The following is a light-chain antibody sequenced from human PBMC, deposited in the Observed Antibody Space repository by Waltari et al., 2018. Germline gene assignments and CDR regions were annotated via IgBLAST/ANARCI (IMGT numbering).Light chain of an antibody. CDR3: ATWDDSLSGRV. Sequence: QSVLTQPPSTSGTPGQRVTTPCSGSTPNIGTNNVTWYQLLPGTAPKTVIFANYHRPSGVPDRFSASKSGTSASLVISGLQSEDEADYFCATWDDSLSGRVFGGGTKVTVL. CDR1: TPNIGTNN. CDR2: ANY. J-gene: IGLJ3*02. V-gene: IGLV1-44*01.